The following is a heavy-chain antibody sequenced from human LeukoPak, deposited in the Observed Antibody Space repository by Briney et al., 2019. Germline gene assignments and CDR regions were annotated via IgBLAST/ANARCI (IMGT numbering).Heavy chain of an antibody. J-gene: IGHJ4*02. CDR3: ARADYSGGYFGLDY. V-gene: IGHV4-59*01. D-gene: IGHD1-26*01. CDR2: IYYSGST. CDR1: GGSIRSYY. Sequence: SETLSLTCTVSGGSIRSYYWSWIRQPPGKGLEWIGYIYYSGSTNYNPSLKSRVTMSVDTSKNQFSLKLSSVTAADTAVYYCARADYSGGYFGLDYWGQGTLVTVSS.